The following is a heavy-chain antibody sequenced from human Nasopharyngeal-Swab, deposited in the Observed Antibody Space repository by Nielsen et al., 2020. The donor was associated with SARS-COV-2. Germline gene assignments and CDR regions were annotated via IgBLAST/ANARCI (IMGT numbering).Heavy chain of an antibody. D-gene: IGHD1-26*01. V-gene: IGHV1-46*01. CDR2: ISPTGSVT. CDR3: ARKQMWEYYFDY. J-gene: IGHJ4*02. Sequence: WVRQAPGQGLEWMGIISPTGSVTMYAQNFQGRVTMTRDTSASTVYMELSSLRSEDTALYYCARKQMWEYYFDYWGQGTLVTVSS.